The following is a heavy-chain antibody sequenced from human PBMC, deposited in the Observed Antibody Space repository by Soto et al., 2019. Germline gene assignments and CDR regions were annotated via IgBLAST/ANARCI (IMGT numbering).Heavy chain of an antibody. D-gene: IGHD3-3*01. CDR3: ERDLGTIFGVVAYYYYYGMDV. Sequence: GGSLRLSCAASGFTFSSYWMSWVRQAPGKGLEWVANIKQDGSEKYYVDSVKGRFTISRDNAKNSLYLQMNSLRAEDTAVYYCERDLGTIFGVVAYYYYYGMDVWGQGTTVTVSS. CDR2: IKQDGSEK. V-gene: IGHV3-7*03. J-gene: IGHJ6*02. CDR1: GFTFSSYW.